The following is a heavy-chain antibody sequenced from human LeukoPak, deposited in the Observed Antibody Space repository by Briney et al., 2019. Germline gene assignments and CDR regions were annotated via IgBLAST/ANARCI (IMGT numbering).Heavy chain of an antibody. CDR1: GFTFSSYG. V-gene: IGHV3-30*02. CDR3: AKSGEALWPFYYYYMDV. D-gene: IGHD2/OR15-2a*01. J-gene: IGHJ6*03. CDR2: IRYDGSNK. Sequence: GGSLRLSCAASGFTFSSYGMHWVRQAPGKGLEWVAFIRYDGSNKYYADSVKGRFTISRDNSKNTLYLQMNSLRAEDTAVYYCAKSGEALWPFYYYYMDVWGKGTTVTVS.